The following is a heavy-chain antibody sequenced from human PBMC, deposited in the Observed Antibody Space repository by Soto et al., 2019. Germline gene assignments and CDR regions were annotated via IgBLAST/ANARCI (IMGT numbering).Heavy chain of an antibody. Sequence: GGSLRLSCAASGFTFSSYAMSWVRQAPGKGLEWVSAISGSGGSTYYADSVKGRFTISRDNSKNTLYLQMNSLRAEDTAVYYCAKDGEHGYYDFWSGLDAFDIWGQGTMVTVSS. D-gene: IGHD3-3*01. V-gene: IGHV3-23*01. CDR1: GFTFSSYA. CDR2: ISGSGGST. CDR3: AKDGEHGYYDFWSGLDAFDI. J-gene: IGHJ3*02.